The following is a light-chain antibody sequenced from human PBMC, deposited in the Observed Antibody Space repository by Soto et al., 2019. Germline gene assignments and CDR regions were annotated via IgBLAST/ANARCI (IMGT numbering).Light chain of an antibody. CDR1: QSISSW. CDR2: KAS. J-gene: IGKJ1*01. V-gene: IGKV1-5*03. CDR3: QQYNSYSQ. Sequence: DIQMTQSPSTLSASVGDRVTITCRASQSISSWLAWYQQKPGKAPKLLIYKASSLESGVPSRFSGSGSGTEFTLPISSLQPDDFATSYSQQYNSYSQFGQGPKVEIK.